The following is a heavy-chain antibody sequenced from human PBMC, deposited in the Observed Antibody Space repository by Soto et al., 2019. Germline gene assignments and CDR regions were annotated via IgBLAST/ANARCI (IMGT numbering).Heavy chain of an antibody. Sequence: QVQLVQSGAEVKKPGASVKVSCKASGYTFTSYGISWVRQAPGQGLEWMGWISDYNGNTNYAQKLQGRVTTTTDTPTITAYMELRSLRSDDTAVYYCASLNYDSSGYYCVFDYWGQGTLVTVSS. CDR3: ASLNYDSSGYYCVFDY. J-gene: IGHJ4*02. CDR1: GYTFTSYG. D-gene: IGHD3-22*01. V-gene: IGHV1-18*01. CDR2: ISDYNGNT.